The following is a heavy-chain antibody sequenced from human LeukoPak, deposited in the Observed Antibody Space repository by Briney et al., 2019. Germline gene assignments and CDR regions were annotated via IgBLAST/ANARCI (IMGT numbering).Heavy chain of an antibody. CDR3: ATNEWSGYYFDY. CDR2: IYYSGST. Sequence: SSETLSLTCTVSGGSISRSSYYWGRIRQPPGKGLRCIGSIYYSGSTCYNQSLKGRVTISVDTSKSNFSLQLNSVTAEDTAVYYCATNEWSGYYFDYWGQGTLVPVSS. CDR1: GGSISRSSYY. D-gene: IGHD3-3*01. V-gene: IGHV4-39*02. J-gene: IGHJ4*02.